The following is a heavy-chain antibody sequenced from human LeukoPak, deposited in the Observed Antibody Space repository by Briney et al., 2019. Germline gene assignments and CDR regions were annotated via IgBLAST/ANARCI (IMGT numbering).Heavy chain of an antibody. CDR1: GGSISSFY. V-gene: IGHV4-59*12. Sequence: SETLSLTCTVSGGSISSFYWSWIRQPSGKGLEWIGYIYYSGSTNYNPSFKSRVTISVDTSKKQFSLKLSSVTAADTAVYYCARDRYGDGFAHFDYWGQGALVTVSS. CDR2: IYYSGST. D-gene: IGHD5-24*01. J-gene: IGHJ4*02. CDR3: ARDRYGDGFAHFDY.